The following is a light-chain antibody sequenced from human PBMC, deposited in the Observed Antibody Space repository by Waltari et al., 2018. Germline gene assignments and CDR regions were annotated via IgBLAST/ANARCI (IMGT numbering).Light chain of an antibody. V-gene: IGKV3-20*01. CDR3: QQYGSSPRT. Sequence: EVVLTQSPGTLSLSPGERATLSCRASQSVSSRYLGWYQQKPGQAPRLLIFGASSRATGVPDKFSGSGSGTDFTLTISRLEPEDFAVYYCQQYGSSPRTCGQGTKVEIK. CDR2: GAS. J-gene: IGKJ1*01. CDR1: QSVSSRY.